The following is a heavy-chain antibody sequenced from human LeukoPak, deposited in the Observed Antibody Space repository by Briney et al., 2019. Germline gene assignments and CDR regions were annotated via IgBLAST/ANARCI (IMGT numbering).Heavy chain of an antibody. CDR1: GFTFSSYA. D-gene: IGHD6-13*01. CDR2: ISGSGGST. J-gene: IGHJ6*02. Sequence: GGSLRLSCAASGFTFSSYAMSWVRQAPGKGLEWVSAISGSGGSTYYADPVKGRFTISRDNSKNTLYLQMNSLRAEDTAVYYCARGAFSAAGAAYYYYGMDVWGQGTTVTVSS. V-gene: IGHV3-23*01. CDR3: ARGAFSAAGAAYYYYGMDV.